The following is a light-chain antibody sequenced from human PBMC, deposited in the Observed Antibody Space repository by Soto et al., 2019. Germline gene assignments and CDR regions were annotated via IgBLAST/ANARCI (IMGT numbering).Light chain of an antibody. CDR3: SSYAGGNNTPVV. J-gene: IGLJ2*01. Sequence: QSALTQPPSASGSPGQSVTISCTGTSSDVGGYNYVSWYQQHPGKAPKLMIYEVSKRPSGVPDRFSGSKSGNTASLTVSGLQPEDDADYYCSSYAGGNNTPVVFGGGTKLTVL. CDR1: SSDVGGYNY. CDR2: EVS. V-gene: IGLV2-8*01.